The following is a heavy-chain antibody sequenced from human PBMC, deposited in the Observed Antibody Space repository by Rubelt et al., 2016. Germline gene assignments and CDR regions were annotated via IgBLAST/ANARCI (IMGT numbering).Heavy chain of an antibody. CDR1: GGSISSSSYY. J-gene: IGHJ5*02. Sequence: QLQLQESGPGLVKPSETLSLTCTVSGGSISSSSYYWGWIRQPPGKGLEWIGYIYYSGSTNYNPSLRGRVTISVDTSRNQFSLKLSSVTAADTAVYYCADRVGWFDPWGQGTLVTVSS. CDR3: ADRVGWFDP. V-gene: IGHV4-39*01. CDR2: IYYSGST.